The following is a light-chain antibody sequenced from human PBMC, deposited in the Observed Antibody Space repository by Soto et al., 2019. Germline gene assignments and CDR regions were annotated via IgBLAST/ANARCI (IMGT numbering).Light chain of an antibody. CDR1: QSVSSY. J-gene: IGKJ1*01. Sequence: EIVLTQSPATLSLSPGERATLSCRASQSVSSYLAWYQQKPGQAPRLLIYDVSIRATGIPARFSGSGSGTDFTLTISSLEPEDFAVFYCQQRSNWPRTFGQGTKVEIK. CDR3: QQRSNWPRT. V-gene: IGKV3-11*01. CDR2: DVS.